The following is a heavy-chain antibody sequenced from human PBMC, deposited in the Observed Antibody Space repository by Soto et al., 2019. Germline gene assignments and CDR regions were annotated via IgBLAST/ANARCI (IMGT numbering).Heavy chain of an antibody. CDR1: GGTSNNFA. CDR3: ARRYCASDNCPLFYYFVDL. Sequence: VQLVQSGAEVKKTGSSVKVSSKASGGTSNNFASSWVRRALGQAFGGMGGFIPVFRPAIYEQGFGGRITITADEYTSTVYLYLNDLRSDDTAVYYCARRYCASDNCPLFYYFVDLWGLGTTVTVSS. D-gene: IGHD2-21*02. J-gene: IGHJ6*02. CDR2: FIPVFRPA. V-gene: IGHV1-69*01.